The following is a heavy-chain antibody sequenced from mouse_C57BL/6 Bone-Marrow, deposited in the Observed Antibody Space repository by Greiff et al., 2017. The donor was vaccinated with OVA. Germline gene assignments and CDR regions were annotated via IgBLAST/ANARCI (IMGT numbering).Heavy chain of an antibody. J-gene: IGHJ3*01. CDR2: IYPGNSDT. CDR3: TRRTYYRNFWVAY. V-gene: IGHV1-5*01. Sequence: EVQLQQSGTVLARPGASVKMSCKTSGYTFTSYWMPWVKQRPGQGLEWIGAIYPGNSDTSYNQNVKGKAKLTAVTSASTAYMELSSLTNEDSAVYYCTRRTYYRNFWVAYWGQGTPVTVSA. D-gene: IGHD2-5*01. CDR1: GYTFTSYW.